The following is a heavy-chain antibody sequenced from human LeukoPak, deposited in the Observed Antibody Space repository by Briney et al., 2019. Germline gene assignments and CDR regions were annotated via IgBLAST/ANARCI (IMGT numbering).Heavy chain of an antibody. CDR1: GFTFSSYW. D-gene: IGHD6-25*01. CDR3: ARGLLAAAGIDY. Sequence: GGSLRLSCEASGFTFSSYWMSWVRQAPGKGLEWVANIKQDGSEKNYVDSVKGRFTISRDNAKNSLYLQMNSLRAEDTAVYYCARGLLAAAGIDYWGQGALVTVSS. J-gene: IGHJ4*02. CDR2: IKQDGSEK. V-gene: IGHV3-7*04.